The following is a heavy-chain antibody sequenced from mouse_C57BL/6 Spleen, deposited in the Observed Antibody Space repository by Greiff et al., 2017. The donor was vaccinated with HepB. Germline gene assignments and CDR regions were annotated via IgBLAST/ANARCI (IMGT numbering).Heavy chain of an antibody. CDR2: IYPGDGDT. J-gene: IGHJ3*01. CDR1: GYAFSSSW. D-gene: IGHD2-4*01. CDR3: AVYYDYDGFAY. Sequence: QVQLQQSGPELVKPGASVKISCKASGYAFSSSWMNWVKQRPGKGLEWIGRIYPGDGDTNYNGKFKGKATLTAAKSSSTAYMQLSSLTSEDSAVYFCAVYYDYDGFAYWGQGTLVTVSA. V-gene: IGHV1-82*01.